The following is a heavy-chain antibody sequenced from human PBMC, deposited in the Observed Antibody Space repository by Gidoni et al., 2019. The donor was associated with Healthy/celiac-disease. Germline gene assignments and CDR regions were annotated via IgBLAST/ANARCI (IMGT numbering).Heavy chain of an antibody. V-gene: IGHV4-59*08. Sequence: QVQLQESGPGLVKPSETLSLTCTVSGGSISSYYWSWLRQPPGKGLEWIGYIYYSGSTNYNPSLKSRVTISVDTSKNQFSLKLSSVTAADTAVYYCARHDDSSSSVNWFDPWGQGTLVTVSS. J-gene: IGHJ5*02. CDR3: ARHDDSSSSVNWFDP. D-gene: IGHD6-6*01. CDR2: IYYSGST. CDR1: GGSISSYY.